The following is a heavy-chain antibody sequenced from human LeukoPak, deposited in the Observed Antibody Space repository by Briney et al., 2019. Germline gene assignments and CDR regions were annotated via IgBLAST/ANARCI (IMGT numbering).Heavy chain of an antibody. CDR2: IWYDGSNK. CDR1: GFSVITKY. D-gene: IGHD5-18*01. J-gene: IGHJ4*02. V-gene: IGHV3-30*02. Sequence: GGSLTLSCAASGFSVITKYMNWVRQAPGKGLEWVAFIWYDGSNKYYADSVKGRFTISRDNSKNTLYLQMNSLRAEDTAVYYCTTDRGYSSTWGQGTLVTASS. CDR3: TTDRGYSST.